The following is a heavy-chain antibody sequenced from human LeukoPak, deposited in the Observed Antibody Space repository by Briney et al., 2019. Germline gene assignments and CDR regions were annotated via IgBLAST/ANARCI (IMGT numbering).Heavy chain of an antibody. D-gene: IGHD3-22*01. J-gene: IGHJ3*02. CDR1: GYTLTAYY. Sequence: ASVKVSCKASGYTLTAYYLHWVRQAPGQGLEWMGRINPNSSGTTYAQKFQGRVTMTSDTSIGTAYMELSSLRSDDTAVYYCARPYYESSGLYVDAFDIWGQGTMVTVSS. CDR2: INPNSSGT. CDR3: ARPYYESSGLYVDAFDI. V-gene: IGHV1-2*06.